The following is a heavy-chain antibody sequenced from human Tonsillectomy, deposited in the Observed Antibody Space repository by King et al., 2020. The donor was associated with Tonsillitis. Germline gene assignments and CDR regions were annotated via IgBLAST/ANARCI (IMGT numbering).Heavy chain of an antibody. Sequence: QVQLVESGAEVKKPGASVKVSCKASGYTFTGYYMHWVRQAPGQGLEWIGWINPNSGGTSYAQKFQGRVTMTRDTSISTAYMELSRLRSDDTAVYYCARVTLVGAIPDYWGQGTLVTVSS. V-gene: IGHV1-2*02. J-gene: IGHJ4*02. D-gene: IGHD1-26*01. CDR1: GYTFTGYY. CDR2: INPNSGGT. CDR3: ARVTLVGAIPDY.